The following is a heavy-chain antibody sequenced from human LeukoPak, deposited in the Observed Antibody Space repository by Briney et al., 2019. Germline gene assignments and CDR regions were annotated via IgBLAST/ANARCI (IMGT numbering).Heavy chain of an antibody. CDR2: ISGDGTIT. Sequence: GGSLRLSCEPSGFPFSSYWMLWVRQAPGKGLVWVSRISGDGTITTYADFVKGRFTISRDNTKNILYLQMNSLKVEDTAIYYCSRSQFDYWGQGVLVTISS. V-gene: IGHV3-74*03. J-gene: IGHJ4*02. CDR1: GFPFSSYW. CDR3: SRSQFDY.